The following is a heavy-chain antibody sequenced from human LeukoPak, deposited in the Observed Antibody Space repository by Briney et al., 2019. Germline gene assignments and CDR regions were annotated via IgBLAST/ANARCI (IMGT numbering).Heavy chain of an antibody. Sequence: GRSLGLSCVASGFNFDIYSMHWVRQAPGKGLQWVAVISYDGFYPYYADSVKGRFTVSRDNSKNTVFLQMNSLRAEDTAIYYCARDQQRGYSGSGSYSYYVMDVWGQGTTVTVSS. J-gene: IGHJ6*02. CDR2: ISYDGFYP. D-gene: IGHD3-10*01. V-gene: IGHV3-30*04. CDR1: GFNFDIYS. CDR3: ARDQQRGYSGSGSYSYYVMDV.